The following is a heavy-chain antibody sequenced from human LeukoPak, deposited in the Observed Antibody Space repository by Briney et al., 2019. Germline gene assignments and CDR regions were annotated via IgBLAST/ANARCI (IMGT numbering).Heavy chain of an antibody. CDR3: ARGYFDWSSAY. D-gene: IGHD3-9*01. V-gene: IGHV4-61*01. CDR2: IYYSGST. J-gene: IGHJ4*02. Sequence: SETLSLTCTVSGGSVSSDSYYWSWIRQPPGKGLEWIGYIYYSGSTNYNPSLKRRVTISVDTSKNQFSLKLSSVTAADTAVYYCARGYFDWSSAYWGQGTLVTVSS. CDR1: GGSVSSDSYY.